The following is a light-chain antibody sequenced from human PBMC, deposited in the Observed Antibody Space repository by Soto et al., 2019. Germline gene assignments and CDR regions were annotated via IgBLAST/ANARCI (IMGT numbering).Light chain of an antibody. V-gene: IGKV1-9*01. CDR1: QGISSS. Sequence: DIQLTQSTSFLSASVGDRVTITCRASQGISSSLAWYQQKPGKAPELLISAASTLQSGVPSRFSGSGSGTEFTLTISSLQPEDFATYYCQQLNSYPRTFGQGTKVDNK. CDR3: QQLNSYPRT. J-gene: IGKJ1*01. CDR2: AAS.